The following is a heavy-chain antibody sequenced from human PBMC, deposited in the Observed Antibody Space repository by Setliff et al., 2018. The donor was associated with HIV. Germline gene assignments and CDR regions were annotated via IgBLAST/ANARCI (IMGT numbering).Heavy chain of an antibody. CDR1: GYSFTSNW. CDR2: IHPVDSDT. Sequence: PGESLKISCKGSGYSFTSNWIGWVRQMPGKGLEWMGIIHPVDSDTRYSPSFQGRVTIPADKSINTAYLQWSSLQASDTAMYYCARRASKASLDYWGQGTLVTVSS. V-gene: IGHV5-51*01. J-gene: IGHJ4*02. CDR3: ARRASKASLDY.